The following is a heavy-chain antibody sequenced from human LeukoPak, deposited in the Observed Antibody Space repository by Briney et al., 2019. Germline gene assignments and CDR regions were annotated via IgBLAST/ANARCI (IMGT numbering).Heavy chain of an antibody. D-gene: IGHD5-12*01. CDR2: IYYSGST. V-gene: IGHV4-39*01. Sequence: SETLSLTCTVSGGSISSSSYYWGWIRQPPGKGLEWIGSIYYSGSTYYNPSLKSRVTISVDTSKNQFSLKLSSVTAADTAVYYCARVAVGYSGYDSGEPVLTRGYYYYYMDVWGKGTTVTVSS. CDR1: GGSISSSSYY. J-gene: IGHJ6*03. CDR3: ARVAVGYSGYDSGEPVLTRGYYYYYMDV.